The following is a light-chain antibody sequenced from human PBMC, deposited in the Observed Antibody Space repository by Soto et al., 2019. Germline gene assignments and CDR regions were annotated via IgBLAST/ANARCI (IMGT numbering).Light chain of an antibody. V-gene: IGKV3-20*01. CDR3: LQDHDDSWT. Sequence: EIVLTQSPGTRAPSTGARATLSCSASQSVSNNYLAWYQQKPGQAPRLLIYDASNRATGIPARFSGSGSGTDFTLTVSSLQPEDFATYYCLQDHDDSWTFGQGTKVDIK. CDR2: DAS. CDR1: QSVSNNY. J-gene: IGKJ1*01.